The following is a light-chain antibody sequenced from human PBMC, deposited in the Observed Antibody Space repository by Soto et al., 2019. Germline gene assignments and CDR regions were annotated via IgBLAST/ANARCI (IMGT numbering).Light chain of an antibody. CDR3: SSYTSRSTIRV. V-gene: IGLV2-14*01. J-gene: IGLJ1*01. Sequence: QSALTQPASVSGSPGQSITISCTGTSSDVGGYNYVSWYQQHPGKAPKLMIYEVSNRPSGVSNRFSGSKSGNTASLTISGLQAEDEADYYCSSYTSRSTIRVFGNGTKVTV. CDR1: SSDVGGYNY. CDR2: EVS.